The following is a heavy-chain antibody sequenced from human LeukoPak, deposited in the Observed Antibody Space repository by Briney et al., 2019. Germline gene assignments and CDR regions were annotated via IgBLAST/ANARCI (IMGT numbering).Heavy chain of an antibody. J-gene: IGHJ4*02. V-gene: IGHV1-2*02. CDR3: ARDLHYYGSGSYYTLDY. CDR1: GYTFTAYY. D-gene: IGHD3-10*01. CDR2: INPNSGGT. Sequence: ASVKVSCKASGYTFTAYYMHWVRQAPGQGLEWMGWINPNSGGTNYAQKFQGRVTMTRDTYISPAYMELSSLRSDDTAVYYCARDLHYYGSGSYYTLDYWGQGTLVTVSS.